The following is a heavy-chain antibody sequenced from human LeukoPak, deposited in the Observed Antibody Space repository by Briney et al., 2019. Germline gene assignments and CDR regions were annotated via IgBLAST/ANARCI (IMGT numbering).Heavy chain of an antibody. V-gene: IGHV3-30*18. CDR3: ANLGNY. J-gene: IGHJ4*02. CDR2: ISYDGSNK. Sequence: GGSLRLSCAASGFTFSSYGMHWVRQAPGKGLEWVAVISYDGSNKYYAYSVKGRFTISRDNSKNTLYLQMNSLRAEDTAVYYCANLGNYWGQGTLVTVSS. D-gene: IGHD3-16*01. CDR1: GFTFSSYG.